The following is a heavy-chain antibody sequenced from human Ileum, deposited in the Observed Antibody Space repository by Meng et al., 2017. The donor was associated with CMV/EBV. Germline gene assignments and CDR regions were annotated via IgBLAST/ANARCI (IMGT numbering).Heavy chain of an antibody. CDR3: ARAAARGVPVDL. J-gene: IGHJ5*02. V-gene: IGHV4-4*07. D-gene: IGHD3-10*01. Sequence: PLQESGPRLLQPSETLSLTWPVTGGSLTSYYWTWIRQPAGKGLEWIGRIHPTGTTDDNPSLRSRVSMSPDKSKNQFSLKLTSVTAADTAVYYCARAAARGVPVDLWGQGTLVTVSS. CDR2: IHPTGTT. CDR1: GGSLTSYY.